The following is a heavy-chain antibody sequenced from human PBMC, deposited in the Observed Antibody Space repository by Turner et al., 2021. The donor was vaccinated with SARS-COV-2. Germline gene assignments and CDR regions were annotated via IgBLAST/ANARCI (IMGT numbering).Heavy chain of an antibody. J-gene: IGHJ4*02. CDR2: IYYSGST. V-gene: IGHV4-39*01. Sequence: QLQLLDSGPGLVKPSETLSLTCTVSGGSISSSSYYWGWIRQPPGKGLEWIGNIYYSGSTYYNPSLKSRVTISVDTSKNQFSLKLSSVTAADTAVFYCARQVRGYSYAFSFDYWGQGTLVTVSS. CDR3: ARQVRGYSYAFSFDY. D-gene: IGHD5-18*01. CDR1: GGSISSSSYY.